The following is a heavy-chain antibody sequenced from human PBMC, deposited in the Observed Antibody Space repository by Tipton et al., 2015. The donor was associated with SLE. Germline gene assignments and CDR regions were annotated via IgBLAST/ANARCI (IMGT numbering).Heavy chain of an antibody. Sequence: TLSLTCTVSGGSISSYYWSWIRQPPGKGLEWIGYIYYSGSTNYNPSLKSRVTISVDTSRNQFSLKLSPVTAADTAVYYCARGVRYGSGSYEFDYWGQGTLVTVSS. V-gene: IGHV4-59*01. CDR2: IYYSGST. D-gene: IGHD3-10*01. CDR3: ARGVRYGSGSYEFDY. CDR1: GGSISSYY. J-gene: IGHJ4*02.